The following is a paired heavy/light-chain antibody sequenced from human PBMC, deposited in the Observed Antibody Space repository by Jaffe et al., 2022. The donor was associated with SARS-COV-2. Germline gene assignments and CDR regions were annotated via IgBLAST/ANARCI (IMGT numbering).Heavy chain of an antibody. CDR1: GFTFSSYS. D-gene: IGHD6-13*01. Sequence: EVQLVESGGGLVKPGGSLRLSCAASGFTFSSYSMNWVRQAPGKGLEWVSSISSSSSYIYYADSVKGRFTISRDNAKNSLYLQMNSLRAEDTAVYYCARAWDSSSWYGRTDYYYYGMDVWGQGTTVTVSS. CDR2: ISSSSSYI. J-gene: IGHJ6*02. CDR3: ARAWDSSSWYGRTDYYYYGMDV. V-gene: IGHV3-21*01.
Light chain of an antibody. V-gene: IGKV2-28*01. CDR1: QSLLHSNGYNY. J-gene: IGKJ3*01. Sequence: DIVMTQSPLSLPVTPGEPASISCRSSQSLLHSNGYNYLDWYLQKPGQSPQLLIYLGSNRASGVPDRFSGSGSGTDFTLKISRVEAEDVGVYYCMQALQTLFTFGPGTKVDIK. CDR2: LGS. CDR3: MQALQTLFT.